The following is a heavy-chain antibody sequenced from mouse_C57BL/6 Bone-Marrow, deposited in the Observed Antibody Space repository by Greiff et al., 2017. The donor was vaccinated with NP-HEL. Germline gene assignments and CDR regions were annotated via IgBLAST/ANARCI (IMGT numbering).Heavy chain of an antibody. CDR1: GYTFTDYY. CDR3: ARRGVAYYGSEYFDY. D-gene: IGHD1-1*01. Sequence: QVQLQQSGAELVRPGASVKLSCKASGYTFTDYYINWVKQRPGQGLEWIARIYPGSGNTYYNEKFKGKATLTAEKSSSTAYMQLSSLTSEDSAVYFCARRGVAYYGSEYFDYWGQGTTLTVSS. CDR2: IYPGSGNT. V-gene: IGHV1-76*01. J-gene: IGHJ2*01.